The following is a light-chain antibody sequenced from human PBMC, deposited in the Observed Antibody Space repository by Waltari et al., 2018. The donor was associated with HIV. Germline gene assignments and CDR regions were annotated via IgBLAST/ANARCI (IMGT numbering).Light chain of an antibody. V-gene: IGKV4-1*01. Sequence: DIVMNQSPDSLAVSLGERATINCKSSQSVLSSSNNKNCLAWYQQKPGQPPRLLIYWASTRESGVPDRFSGSGSGTDFTLTISSLQAEDVAVYYCQQYYSTPYTFGQGTKLEIK. CDR2: WAS. CDR3: QQYYSTPYT. J-gene: IGKJ2*01. CDR1: QSVLSSSNNKNC.